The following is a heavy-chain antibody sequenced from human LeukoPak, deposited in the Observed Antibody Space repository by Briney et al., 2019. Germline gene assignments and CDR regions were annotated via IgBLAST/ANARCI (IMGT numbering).Heavy chain of an antibody. CDR3: AKVGASVSFEY. Sequence: GGSLRLSCAASGFTFSNYGMHWVRQAPGKGLEWVAVISYDGSNKYYADSVKGRLTISRDNSKNTLYLQMNSLRAEDTAVYYCAKVGASVSFEYWGQGTLVTVSS. CDR1: GFTFSNYG. CDR2: ISYDGSNK. J-gene: IGHJ4*02. V-gene: IGHV3-30*18. D-gene: IGHD4/OR15-4a*01.